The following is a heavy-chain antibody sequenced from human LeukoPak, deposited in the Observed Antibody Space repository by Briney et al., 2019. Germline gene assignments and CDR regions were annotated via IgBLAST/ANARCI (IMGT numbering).Heavy chain of an antibody. Sequence: QPGGSLRLSCAASGFTFSSTSMSWVRQAPGKGLEWVAVTVGGGDGTYYADSVKGRFTISRDNSKNTLYLQMNSLRAEDTAVYYCAKALCGSINCRTNQWGQGTLVTVSP. CDR3: AKALCGSINCRTNQ. V-gene: IGHV3-23*01. J-gene: IGHJ4*02. CDR1: GFTFSSTS. CDR2: TVGGGDGT. D-gene: IGHD2-2*01.